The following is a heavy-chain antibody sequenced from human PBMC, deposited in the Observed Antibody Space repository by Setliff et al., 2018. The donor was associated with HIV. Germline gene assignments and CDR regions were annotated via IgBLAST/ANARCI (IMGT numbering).Heavy chain of an antibody. J-gene: IGHJ3*02. CDR3: ARDVGGSYHLDAFDI. V-gene: IGHV1-18*01. CDR1: GHTLTSYG. CDR2: ISVYNDDT. Sequence: ASVKVSCKASGHTLTSYGISWVRQAPGQGLEWMGWISVYNDDTSYAQKFQGRVTMTTDTSTGTAYMELRSLRSDDTAMYYCARDVGGSYHLDAFDIWGQGTMVTVSS. D-gene: IGHD1-26*01.